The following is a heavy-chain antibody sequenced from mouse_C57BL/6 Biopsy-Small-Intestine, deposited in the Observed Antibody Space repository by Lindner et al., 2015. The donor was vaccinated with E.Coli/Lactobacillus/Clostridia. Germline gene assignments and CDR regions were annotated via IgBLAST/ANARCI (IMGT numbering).Heavy chain of an antibody. J-gene: IGHJ4*01. V-gene: IGHV1-84*02. D-gene: IGHD1-1*02. CDR2: IFPKTGGT. CDR1: GYTFPDYY. Sequence: SVKVSCKASGYTFPDYYMHWIRQAPGQGLAWMGWIFPKTGGTNYAQKFRGRMTMTRDTSITTVYMELSDLRSDDTAVYYCVRENWYYDYWGQGTQVTVSS. CDR3: VRENWYYDY.